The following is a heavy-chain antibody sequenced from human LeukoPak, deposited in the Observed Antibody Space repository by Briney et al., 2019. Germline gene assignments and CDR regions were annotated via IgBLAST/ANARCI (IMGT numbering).Heavy chain of an antibody. CDR3: ARVGRGSDFDY. Sequence: TASETLSLTCTVSGGSISSYYWSWIRQPPGKGLEWIGYIYYSGSTNYNPSLKSRVTISVDTSKNQFSLKLSSVTAADTAVYYCARVGRGSDFDYWGQGTLVAVSS. V-gene: IGHV4-59*01. CDR2: IYYSGST. J-gene: IGHJ4*02. D-gene: IGHD3-10*01. CDR1: GGSISSYY.